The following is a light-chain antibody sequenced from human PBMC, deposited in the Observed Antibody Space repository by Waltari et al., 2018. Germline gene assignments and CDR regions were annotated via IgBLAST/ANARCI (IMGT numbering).Light chain of an antibody. CDR3: NSYTVSSAVI. CDR2: DAA. Sequence: YQQHPGNAPKLRRYDAAYRPSGVSDRFSGSKSGNTASRTISGRQAEDEADYYCNSYTVSSAVIFGGGTRLTVL. V-gene: IGLV2-14*03. J-gene: IGLJ2*01.